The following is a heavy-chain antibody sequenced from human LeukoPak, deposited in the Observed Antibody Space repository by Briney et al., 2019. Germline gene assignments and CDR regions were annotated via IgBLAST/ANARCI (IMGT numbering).Heavy chain of an antibody. CDR3: ARSQSGVFDV. CDR2: ISSSGSNT. Sequence: GGSLRLSCAASEFTYGMNWVRQAPGKGLECVSAISSSGSNTYYADSVKGRFTISRDNAENTLYLQMNSLRPEDTALYYCARSQSGVFDVWGQGTMVIVSS. D-gene: IGHD2-15*01. J-gene: IGHJ3*01. V-gene: IGHV3-21*01. CDR1: EFTYG.